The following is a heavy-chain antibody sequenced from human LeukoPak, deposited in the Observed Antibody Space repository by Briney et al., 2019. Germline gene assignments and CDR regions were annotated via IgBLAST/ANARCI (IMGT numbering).Heavy chain of an antibody. Sequence: ASVKVSCKASGYTFTSYDINWVRQATGQGLEWMGWMNPNSGNTGYAQKFQGRVTITRNTSISTAYMELSSLRSEDTAVYYCARVSGYYDFWSGYTSFYFDYWGQGTLVTVSS. J-gene: IGHJ4*02. CDR3: ARVSGYYDFWSGYTSFYFDY. CDR1: GYTFTSYD. V-gene: IGHV1-8*03. CDR2: MNPNSGNT. D-gene: IGHD3-3*01.